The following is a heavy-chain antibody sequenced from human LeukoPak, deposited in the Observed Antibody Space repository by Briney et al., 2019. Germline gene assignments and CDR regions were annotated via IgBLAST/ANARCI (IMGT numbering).Heavy chain of an antibody. Sequence: GGSLRLSCAASGFTFSSFWMSWVRQAPGKGLEWVANIKQDGSEKYYVDSVKGRFTISRDNAKNSLYLQMNNLRAEDTAVYYCARVGADCSGDRCYWTYDAFDIWGQGTMVTVSS. CDR1: GFTFSSFW. CDR3: ARVGADCSGDRCYWTYDAFDI. V-gene: IGHV3-7*01. J-gene: IGHJ3*02. D-gene: IGHD2-15*01. CDR2: IKQDGSEK.